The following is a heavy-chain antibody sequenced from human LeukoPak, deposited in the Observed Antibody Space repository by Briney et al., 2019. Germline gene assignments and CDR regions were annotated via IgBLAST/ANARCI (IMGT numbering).Heavy chain of an antibody. D-gene: IGHD3-10*01. CDR1: GGSISSSNW. CDR2: IYHSGST. CDR3: AGGRRDSGSYGSFVYYYYYYMDV. Sequence: PSGTLSLTCAVSGGSISSSNWWNWVRQPPGKGLEWIGGIYHSGSTNYNPSLKSRVTISVDKSKNQFSLKLSSVTAADTAVYYCAGGRRDSGSYGSFVYYYYYYMDVWGKGTTVTVSS. J-gene: IGHJ6*03. V-gene: IGHV4-4*02.